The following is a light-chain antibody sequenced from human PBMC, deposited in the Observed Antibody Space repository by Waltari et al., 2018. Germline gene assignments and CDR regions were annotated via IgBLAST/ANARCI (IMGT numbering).Light chain of an antibody. CDR3: QHYNNWPPWT. V-gene: IGKV3-15*01. J-gene: IGKJ1*01. CDR1: QSVSSN. CDR2: GAS. Sequence: EIVMMQSPVTLSVSPGERATLSCRASQSVSSNLAWYQQKPGQAPRLLIYGASTRATGIPARFSGSGSGTEFTLTISSLQSEDFAVCYCQHYNNWPPWTFGQGIKVEIK.